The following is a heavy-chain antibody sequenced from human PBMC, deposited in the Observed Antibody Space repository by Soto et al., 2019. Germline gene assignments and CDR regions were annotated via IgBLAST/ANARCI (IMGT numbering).Heavy chain of an antibody. CDR2: IYPDDSDA. Sequence: EVQLVQSGAEVKKPGESLRISCQGSGYTFSNHWIGWVRQMPGKGLEWMGIIYPDDSDARYSPSFQGLVTLSVDKSISTAYRQWRSLKASDSAMYYCAAGYTTGLDGFDIWGQGTMVTVSS. J-gene: IGHJ3*02. V-gene: IGHV5-51*01. D-gene: IGHD2-2*02. CDR1: GYTFSNHW. CDR3: AAGYTTGLDGFDI.